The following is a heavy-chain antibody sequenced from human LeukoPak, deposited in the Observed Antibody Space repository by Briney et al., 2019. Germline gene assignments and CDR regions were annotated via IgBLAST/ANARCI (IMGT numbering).Heavy chain of an antibody. D-gene: IGHD2-21*01. CDR2: IYYSGST. J-gene: IGHJ6*02. CDR1: GGSISSSSYY. V-gene: IGHV4-39*01. CDR3: ARADRYWGYYYYYGMDV. Sequence: PSETLSLTCTVSGGSISSSSYYWGWIRQPPGKGLEWIGSIYYSGSTYYNPSLKSRVTISVDTSKNQFSLKLSSVTAADTAVYYCARADRYWGYYYYYGMDVWGQGTTVTVSS.